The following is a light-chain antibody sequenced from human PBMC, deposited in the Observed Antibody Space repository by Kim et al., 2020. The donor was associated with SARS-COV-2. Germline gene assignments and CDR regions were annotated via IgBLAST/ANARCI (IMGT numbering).Light chain of an antibody. J-gene: IGKJ5*01. CDR1: SSY. CDR2: NAS. V-gene: IGKV3-20*01. Sequence: SSYLAWYQQKPGQAPRLLIYNASIRATGIPDRFSGSGSGTDFTLTISRLEPEDLAVYYCQQYGSSSITFGQGTRLEIK. CDR3: QQYGSSSIT.